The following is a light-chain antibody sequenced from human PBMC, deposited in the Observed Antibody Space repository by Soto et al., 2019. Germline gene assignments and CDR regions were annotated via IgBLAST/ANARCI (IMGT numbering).Light chain of an antibody. J-gene: IGKJ5*01. CDR1: QGISSY. V-gene: IGKV1-8*01. Sequence: AILMTQSPSSFSASPGDRVTITCWASQGISSYLAWYQQKPGKAPKLLIYAASTLQSGVPSRFSGSGSGTDFTLTISSLQPEDFATYYCQQSYSTPITCGQGTRR. CDR3: QQSYSTPIT. CDR2: AAS.